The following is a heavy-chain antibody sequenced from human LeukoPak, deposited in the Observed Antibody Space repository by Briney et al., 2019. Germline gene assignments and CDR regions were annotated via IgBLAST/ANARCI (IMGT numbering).Heavy chain of an antibody. J-gene: IGHJ4*02. CDR3: ATIGTYGDLIDY. D-gene: IGHD4-17*01. Sequence: GGSLRLSCAASGFTFSSYWMSWVRQAPGKGLEWVSAISGSGGSTYYADSVKGRFTISRDNSKNTLYLQMNSLRAEDTAVYYCATIGTYGDLIDYWGQGTLVTVSS. CDR2: ISGSGGST. CDR1: GFTFSSYW. V-gene: IGHV3-23*01.